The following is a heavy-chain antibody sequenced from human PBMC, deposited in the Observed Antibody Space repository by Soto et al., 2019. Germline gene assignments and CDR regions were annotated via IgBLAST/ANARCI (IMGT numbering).Heavy chain of an antibody. CDR1: GGSISSSSYY. Sequence: QLQLQESGPGLVKPSETLSLTCTVSGGSISSSSYYWGGILQPPGRGLEWVGGIYYSGSTYYNTSLNSRVNISVDTSKHQLTLQLSSVTAADTSVYYCATTYYFGSGSAYWGQGTLVTVSS. J-gene: IGHJ4*02. CDR2: IYYSGST. V-gene: IGHV4-39*01. CDR3: ATTYYFGSGSAY. D-gene: IGHD3-10*01.